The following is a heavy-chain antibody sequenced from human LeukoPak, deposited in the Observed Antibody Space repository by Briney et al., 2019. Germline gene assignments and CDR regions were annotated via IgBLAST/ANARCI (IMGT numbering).Heavy chain of an antibody. D-gene: IGHD6-13*01. CDR3: AKGHSSSWYVDYFDY. J-gene: IGHJ4*02. CDR1: GFTFSSYA. Sequence: PGRSLRLSCAASGFTFSSYAMSWVRQAPGKGLEWVSAISGSGGSTYYADSVKGRFTISRDNSKNTLYLQMNSLRAEDTAVYYCAKGHSSSWYVDYFDYWGQGTLVTVSS. CDR2: ISGSGGST. V-gene: IGHV3-23*01.